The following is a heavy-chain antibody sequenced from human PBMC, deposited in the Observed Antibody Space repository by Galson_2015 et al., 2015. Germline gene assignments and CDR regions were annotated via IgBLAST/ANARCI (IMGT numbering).Heavy chain of an antibody. V-gene: IGHV3-23*01. D-gene: IGHD2-15*01. CDR1: GFTFSSYA. Sequence: SLRLSCAVSGFTFSSYAMGWVRQAPGKGLEGVSSIGDSGANTKNADSGKGRFTISRDNSKNTLYLQMNSPRGDVTAVYYCAKGWPYCSGGNCHGVFDSWGQGTLVTVSS. CDR2: IGDSGANT. J-gene: IGHJ4*02. CDR3: AKGWPYCSGGNCHGVFDS.